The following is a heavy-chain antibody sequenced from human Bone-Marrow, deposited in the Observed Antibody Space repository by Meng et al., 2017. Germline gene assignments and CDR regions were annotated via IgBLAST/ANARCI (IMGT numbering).Heavy chain of an antibody. CDR3: EKSHLGLDYVDY. V-gene: IGHV3-23*01. D-gene: IGHD7-27*01. Sequence: GESLKISCAASGFTFNTYGMSWVRQAPGKGLDWVSAVSAGGGGTYYADSVKGRFTISRDKSKNTLYLQMNSLRAEDTAVYYCEKSHLGLDYVDYWGQGTLVTVSS. CDR1: GFTFNTYG. J-gene: IGHJ4*02. CDR2: VSAGGGGT.